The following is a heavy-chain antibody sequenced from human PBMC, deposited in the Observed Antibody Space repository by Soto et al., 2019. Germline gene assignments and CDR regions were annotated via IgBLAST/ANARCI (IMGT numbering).Heavy chain of an antibody. CDR2: ISGSDGST. V-gene: IGHV3-23*01. Sequence: EVHLLESGGGLVQPGGSRRLSCEASGFTFSSYAMNWVRQAPGKGLEWVSTISGSDGSTFYADSVRGRFTISRDNSKNTLYLHMNSLRAEDTAVSYCAKSCTLQYDSSADFCGQGTLVTVSS. J-gene: IGHJ4*02. D-gene: IGHD3-22*01. CDR1: GFTFSSYA. CDR3: AKSCTLQYDSSADF.